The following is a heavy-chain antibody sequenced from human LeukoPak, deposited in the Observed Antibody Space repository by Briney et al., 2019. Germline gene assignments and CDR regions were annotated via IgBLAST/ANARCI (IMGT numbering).Heavy chain of an antibody. Sequence: QTGGSLRLSCAASGFTFSSYAMTWVRQAPGKGLEWVSSISGSGGNTYYADSVKGRFTISRDNSKNTLYVQMNSLRAEDTAVYYCATALVGPTTPFDYWGQGTLVTVSS. J-gene: IGHJ4*02. V-gene: IGHV3-23*01. CDR2: ISGSGGNT. D-gene: IGHD1-26*01. CDR3: ATALVGPTTPFDY. CDR1: GFTFSSYA.